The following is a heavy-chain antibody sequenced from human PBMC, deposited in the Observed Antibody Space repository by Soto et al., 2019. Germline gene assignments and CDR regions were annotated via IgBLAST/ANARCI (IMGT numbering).Heavy chain of an antibody. V-gene: IGHV2-5*02. CDR2: IYWDDDK. CDR1: GFSFTTDGMG. CDR3: AHVYWAASGTRYYFDY. Sequence: QITLKESGPTLVNPTQTLTLTCTFSGFSFTTDGMGVGWIRQPPGKALEWLALIYWDDDKRFSPSLKNRLTITKDASRIHMVLTLTNMDPADTATYFCAHVYWAASGTRYYFDYWGQGTLVTVSS. D-gene: IGHD1-7*01. J-gene: IGHJ4*02.